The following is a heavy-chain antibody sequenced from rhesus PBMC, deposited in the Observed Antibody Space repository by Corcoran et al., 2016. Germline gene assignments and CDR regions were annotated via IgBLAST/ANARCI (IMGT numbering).Heavy chain of an antibody. Sequence: QLQLQESGPGLVKPSETLSVTCAVSGGSISSSYWSWIRQAPGKGLEWIGGIYCSGSSTNDNPSLKSRVTLSVDTSKNQLSLKLSSVTAADTAVYYCAGRYCSSTYCSYGYFDYWGQGVLVTVSS. D-gene: IGHD2-15*01. J-gene: IGHJ4*01. CDR3: AGRYCSSTYCSYGYFDY. V-gene: IGHV4-169*02. CDR2: IYCSGSST. CDR1: GGSISSSY.